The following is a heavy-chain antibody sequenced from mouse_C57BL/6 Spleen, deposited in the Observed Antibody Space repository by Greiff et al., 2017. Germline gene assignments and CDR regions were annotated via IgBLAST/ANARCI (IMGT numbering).Heavy chain of an antibody. D-gene: IGHD1-1*01. V-gene: IGHV1-64*01. Sequence: QVQLQQPGAELVKPGASVKLSCKASGYTFTSYWMHWVKQRPGQGLEWIGMIHPNSGSTNYNEKFKSKATLTVDKSSSTAYMQLSSLTSEDTAVYYCARDAYYGSSSYAMDYWGQGTSVTVSS. CDR3: ARDAYYGSSSYAMDY. CDR2: IHPNSGST. CDR1: GYTFTSYW. J-gene: IGHJ4*01.